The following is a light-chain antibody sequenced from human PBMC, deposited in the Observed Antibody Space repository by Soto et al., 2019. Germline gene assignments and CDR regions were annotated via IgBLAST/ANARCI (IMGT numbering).Light chain of an antibody. CDR3: QQYNKWPPFT. CDR1: QSVNSD. CDR2: GAA. V-gene: IGKV3-15*01. Sequence: EIVITQSPATLSVAPGERATPSSCASQSVNSDLAWYQHKPGQAPRLLIYGAATRATGVPARFSGSGSGTEFTLTISSLQSEDFAVYYCQQYNKWPPFTFGGGTKVDIK. J-gene: IGKJ4*01.